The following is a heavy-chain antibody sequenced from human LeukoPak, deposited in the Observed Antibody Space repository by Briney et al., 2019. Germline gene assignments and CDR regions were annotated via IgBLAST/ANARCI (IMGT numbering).Heavy chain of an antibody. CDR1: GGTFSSYA. CDR3: ARGYSSGWTDYYYGMDV. J-gene: IGHJ6*04. V-gene: IGHV1-69*06. D-gene: IGHD6-19*01. Sequence: ASVKVSCKASGGTFSSYAISWVRQAPGQGLEWMGGIIPIFGTANYAQKFQGRVTITADKSTSTAYMELSSLRSEDTAVYYCARGYSSGWTDYYYGMDVWGKGTTVTVS. CDR2: IIPIFGTA.